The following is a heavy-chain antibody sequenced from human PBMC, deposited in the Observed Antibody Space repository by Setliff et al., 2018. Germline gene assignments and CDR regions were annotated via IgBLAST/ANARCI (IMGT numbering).Heavy chain of an antibody. CDR1: GGSVDSYY. V-gene: IGHV4-59*02. CDR2: IYSGGTT. J-gene: IGHJ4*02. CDR3: ACLQGGGQDF. Sequence: SETLSLTCTVSGGSVDSYYWSWIRQPPGKGLELIGYIYSGGTTDSKPSLKXXXXXSVXXXXXXXXXXMTSVTAADTAVYYCACLQGGGQDFWGQGTLVTVSS. D-gene: IGHD3-16*01.